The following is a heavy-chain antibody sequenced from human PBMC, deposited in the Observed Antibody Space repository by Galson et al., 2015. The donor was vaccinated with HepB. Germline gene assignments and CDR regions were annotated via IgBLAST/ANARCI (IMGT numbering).Heavy chain of an antibody. CDR2: MNHSGRT. CDR3: ARGRAFDI. J-gene: IGHJ3*02. CDR1: DGSFRGYQ. V-gene: IGHV4-34*01. Sequence: ETLSLTCTVNDGSFRGYQWSWIRQPPGKGLEWIGEMNHSGRTDTNPSLKSRVTTSVDTSNNQFSLRLSSVTAADTAVYYCARGRAFDIWDQGAMV.